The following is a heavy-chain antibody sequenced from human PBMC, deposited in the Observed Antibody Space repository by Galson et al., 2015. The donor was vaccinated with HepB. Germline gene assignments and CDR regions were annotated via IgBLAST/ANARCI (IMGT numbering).Heavy chain of an antibody. J-gene: IGHJ3*02. CDR2: TYFRSEWYL. V-gene: IGHV6-1*01. Sequence: AISGDSVSSNSVAWSWIRQSPSRGLEWLGTTYFRSEWYLDYSVSMKSRIIITPDTSKNQFSLQLNFVTPEDTAVYYCVRGQSRTYNIWGQGTMVTVSS. CDR3: VRGQSRTYNI. CDR1: GDSVSSNSVA. D-gene: IGHD3-16*01.